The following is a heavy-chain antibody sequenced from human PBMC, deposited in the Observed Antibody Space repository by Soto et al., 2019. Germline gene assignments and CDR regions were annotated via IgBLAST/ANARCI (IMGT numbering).Heavy chain of an antibody. CDR1: GDSVSSNSAA. CDR2: TYYRSKWYN. J-gene: IGHJ4*02. V-gene: IGHV6-1*01. CDR3: AREYYDSSGYSYYFDY. D-gene: IGHD3-22*01. Sequence: QTLSLTCAISGDSVSSNSAAWNWIRQSPSRGLEWLGRTYYRSKWYNDYAVSVKSRITINPDTSKNQFSLQLNSVTPEDTAVYYCAREYYDSSGYSYYFDYWGQGTLVTVSS.